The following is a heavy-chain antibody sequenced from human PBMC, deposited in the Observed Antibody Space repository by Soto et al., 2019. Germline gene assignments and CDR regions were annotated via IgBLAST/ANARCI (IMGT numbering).Heavy chain of an antibody. V-gene: IGHV3-13*01. D-gene: IGHD3-10*01. CDR3: TRASFGVGMDL. CDR1: GFTYRSYD. J-gene: IGHJ6*02. Sequence: GGSLRLSCAAFGFTYRSYDMHWVRQVAGKGLEWVSSLGGAGAREYAESVKGRFVISRDNANSLYLQMDSLRAGDTAIYYCTRASFGVGMDLWGQGTPVTVSS. CDR2: LGGAGAR.